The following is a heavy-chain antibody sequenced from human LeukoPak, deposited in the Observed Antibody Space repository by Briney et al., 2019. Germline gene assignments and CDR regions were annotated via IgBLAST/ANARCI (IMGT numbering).Heavy chain of an antibody. V-gene: IGHV3-48*02. CDR2: ISRSGDTI. Sequence: GGSLRLSCAAYGFTFNYHSMNWVRQAPGKGLEWISYISRSGDTIYYADSVKGRFTISRDNANNSLYLQMNSLRDEDTAVYFCARLLKYYYDSSGYGEDWYFDLWGRGTLVTVSS. CDR3: ARLLKYYYDSSGYGEDWYFDL. J-gene: IGHJ2*01. CDR1: GFTFNYHS. D-gene: IGHD3-22*01.